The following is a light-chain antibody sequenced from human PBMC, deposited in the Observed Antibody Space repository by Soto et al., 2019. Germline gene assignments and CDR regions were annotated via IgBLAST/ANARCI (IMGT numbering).Light chain of an antibody. V-gene: IGLV7-43*01. Sequence: QAVVTQEPSLTVSLGGTVTLTCSSSTGAVTSTHYANWFQQKPGQPPRSLIYSTSNKYSWTPALFSGSLLGGSAALTLSEVQPEDEADYYCQLYYGATRVFGGGTKVTVL. CDR2: STS. J-gene: IGLJ3*02. CDR1: TGAVTSTHY. CDR3: QLYYGATRV.